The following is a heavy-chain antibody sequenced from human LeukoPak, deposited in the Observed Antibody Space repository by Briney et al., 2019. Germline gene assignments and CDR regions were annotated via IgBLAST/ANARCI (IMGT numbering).Heavy chain of an antibody. D-gene: IGHD6-13*01. J-gene: IGHJ5*02. CDR2: ISYDGSNK. Sequence: GGSLRLSCAASGFTFSSYAMHWVRQAPGKGLEWVAVISYDGSNKYYADSVKGRFTISRDNSKNTLYLQMNSLRAEDTAVYYCARDRDSSSWYWFDPWGQGTLVTVSS. CDR1: GFTFSSYA. V-gene: IGHV3-30-3*01. CDR3: ARDRDSSSWYWFDP.